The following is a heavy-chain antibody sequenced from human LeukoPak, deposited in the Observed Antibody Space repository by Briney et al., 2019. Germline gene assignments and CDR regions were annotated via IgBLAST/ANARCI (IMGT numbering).Heavy chain of an antibody. D-gene: IGHD3-9*01. CDR3: ARLRHYDNYYYYGMGV. V-gene: IGHV4-34*01. CDR2: INDSGTT. Sequence: SETLSLTCAVYGGSFSGYYWSWIRQPPGNGLEWIGEINDSGTTNHNPSLTSRVTTSVDTSKNQFSLKLSSVTAADTAVYYCARLRHYDNYYYYGMGVWGQGTTVTVSS. CDR1: GGSFSGYY. J-gene: IGHJ6*02.